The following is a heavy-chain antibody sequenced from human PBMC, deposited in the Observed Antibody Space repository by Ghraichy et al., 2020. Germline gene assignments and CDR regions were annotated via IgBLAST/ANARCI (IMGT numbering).Heavy chain of an antibody. J-gene: IGHJ2*01. Sequence: ASVKVSCKTSGFSFTAYYMHWIRQAPGQEFEWMGCINPNTGDSHYAQKFEGRVTMTLDVSINTGYMYLTRLTFGDTATYFCARDMMGSQGKYFDLWGRGTLVTVSS. D-gene: IGHD3-16*01. V-gene: IGHV1-2*02. CDR3: ARDMMGSQGKYFDL. CDR1: GFSFTAYY. CDR2: INPNTGDS.